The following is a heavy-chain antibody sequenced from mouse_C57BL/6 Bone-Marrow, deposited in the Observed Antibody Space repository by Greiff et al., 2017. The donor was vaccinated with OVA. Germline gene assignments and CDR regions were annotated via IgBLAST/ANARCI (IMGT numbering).Heavy chain of an antibody. CDR2: ISDGGSYT. V-gene: IGHV5-4*01. CDR1: GFTFISYA. J-gene: IGHJ3*01. Sequence: EVKLMESGGGLVKPGGSLKLSCAASGFTFISYAMSWVRQTPEKRLEWVATISDGGSYTYYPDNVKGRFTISRDNAKNNLYLQMSHLKSEDTAMYYCARDPSSYYSNDWFAYWGQGTLVTVSA. D-gene: IGHD2-5*01. CDR3: ARDPSSYYSNDWFAY.